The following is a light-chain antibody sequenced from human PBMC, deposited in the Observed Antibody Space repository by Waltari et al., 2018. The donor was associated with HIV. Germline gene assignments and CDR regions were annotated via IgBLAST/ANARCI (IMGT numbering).Light chain of an antibody. J-gene: IGKJ4*01. Sequence: EIVLTQSPATVSVSPGERVTLSCRASEHIEYFLVWYRQKPGQGPRLVVYDATKRASGIPSRFAGSMSGTDFTLTIDSLEPEDFGIYFCQHRRSFPPTFGGGSKVE. CDR1: EHIEYF. V-gene: IGKV3-11*01. CDR3: QHRRSFPPT. CDR2: DAT.